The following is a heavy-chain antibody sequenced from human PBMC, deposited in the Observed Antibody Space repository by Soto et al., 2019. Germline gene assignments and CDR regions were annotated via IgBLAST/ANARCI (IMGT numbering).Heavy chain of an antibody. CDR2: IYYSGSS. V-gene: IGHV4-59*08. D-gene: IGHD4-17*01. CDR3: ARQGRYGDYYFDH. CDR1: GGYISGYY. Sequence: SETLSLTCTVSGGYISGYYCSWIRQPPGKGLEWIGYIYYSGSSNYSPSLKSRVTMSVDTSKNQFSLKLSSVTAADTAVYYCARQGRYGDYYFDHWGQGTPVTVSS. J-gene: IGHJ4*02.